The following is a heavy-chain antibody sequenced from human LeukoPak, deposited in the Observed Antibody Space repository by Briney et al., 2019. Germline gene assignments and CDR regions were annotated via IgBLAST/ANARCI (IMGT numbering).Heavy chain of an antibody. V-gene: IGHV3-23*01. Sequence: GGSLRLSCAASGFTFSSYAMSWVRQAPGKGLEWVSAISGSGGSTYYADSVKGRFTISRDNSKNTLYLQMNSLRAEDTAVYYCTRGKGDQGWYWGQGTLVTVSS. D-gene: IGHD2-15*01. J-gene: IGHJ4*02. CDR3: TRGKGDQGWY. CDR1: GFTFSSYA. CDR2: ISGSGGST.